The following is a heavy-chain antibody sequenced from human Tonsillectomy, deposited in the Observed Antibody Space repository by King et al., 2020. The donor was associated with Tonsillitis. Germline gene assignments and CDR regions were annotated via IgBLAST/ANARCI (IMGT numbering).Heavy chain of an antibody. J-gene: IGHJ4*02. Sequence: QLVQSGGGLVKPGGSLRLSCAVTGLTFSDYYMSWIRQAPGKGLEWVSYISGSGRTIYYVDPVKGRFTISRDNAKNSLYLQMNSLRAEDTAVYYCARDAPGDHYFDYWGQGTLVTVSS. CDR2: ISGSGRTI. CDR3: ARDAPGDHYFDY. D-gene: IGHD2-21*02. CDR1: GLTFSDYY. V-gene: IGHV3-11*01.